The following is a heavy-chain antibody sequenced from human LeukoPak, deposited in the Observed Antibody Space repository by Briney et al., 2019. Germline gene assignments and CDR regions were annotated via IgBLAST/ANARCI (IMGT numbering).Heavy chain of an antibody. CDR2: IKRKSDGGTT. CDR1: GFTFSNAW. D-gene: IGHD3-10*01. Sequence: GGSLRLSCAASGFTFSNAWMSWVRQAPGKGLEWVGRIKRKSDGGTTDYAAPVKGRFTISRDDSKNTLYLQMNSLKTEDTAVYYCTTDRTFAPGWSGKLVYWGQGTLVTVSS. J-gene: IGHJ4*02. CDR3: TTDRTFAPGWSGKLVY. V-gene: IGHV3-15*01.